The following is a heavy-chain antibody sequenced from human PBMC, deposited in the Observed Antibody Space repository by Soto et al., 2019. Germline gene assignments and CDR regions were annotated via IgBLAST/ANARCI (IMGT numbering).Heavy chain of an antibody. J-gene: IGHJ5*02. Sequence: SSVKVSCKGSGYTFTSYAMHWVRQAPGQRLEWMGWINAGNGNTKYSQKFQGRVTITRDTSANTAYMELSSLRSEDTAVYYCARDWGGRYLHWFDPWGQGTLVTVSS. V-gene: IGHV1-3*01. D-gene: IGHD1-26*01. CDR3: ARDWGGRYLHWFDP. CDR1: GYTFTSYA. CDR2: INAGNGNT.